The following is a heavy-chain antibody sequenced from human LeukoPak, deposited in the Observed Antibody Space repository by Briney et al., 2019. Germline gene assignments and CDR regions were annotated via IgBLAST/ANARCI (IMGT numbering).Heavy chain of an antibody. CDR2: IGRTDNRV. V-gene: IGHV3-48*03. CDR1: GFTFSGYW. Sequence: GGSLRLSCAASGFTFSGYWMTWVRQAPGKGLEWVSYIGRTDNRVYYADSVKGRFTISRDTGKNSIYLHLTSLRADDTAIYYCARELRVGFGKLIGAFDLWGQGTVVTVSP. CDR3: ARELRVGFGKLIGAFDL. J-gene: IGHJ3*01. D-gene: IGHD1-26*01.